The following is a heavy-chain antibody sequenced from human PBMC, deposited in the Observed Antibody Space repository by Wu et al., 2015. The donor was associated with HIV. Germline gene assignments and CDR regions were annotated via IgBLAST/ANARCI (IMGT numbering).Heavy chain of an antibody. CDR1: QYTFINYD. CDR2: INPKSGHT. D-gene: IGHD3-16*01. CDR3: TRGPSTRSDEGGGYVARTP. J-gene: IGHJ5*02. Sequence: QVQLVQSGAEIKEPGASIKVSCKASQYTFINYDIHWVRLATGQGLEWMGWINPKSGHTGYSQKFQGRVTMTTDNSLDTAYMELTSLRPEDTAVFYCTRGPSTRSDEGGGYVARTPWGRGNPGHRLL. V-gene: IGHV1-8*01.